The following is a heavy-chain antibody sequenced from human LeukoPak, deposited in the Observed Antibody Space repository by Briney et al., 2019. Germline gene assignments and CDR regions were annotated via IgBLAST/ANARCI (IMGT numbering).Heavy chain of an antibody. D-gene: IGHD5-18*01. CDR2: INPSGGST. V-gene: IGHV1-46*01. J-gene: IGHJ4*02. Sequence: ASVKVSCKASGYTFTSYYMHWVRQAPGQGLEWMGIINPSGGSTSYAQKFQGRVTTTRDTSTSTVYMELSSLRSEDTAVYYCARASILNSYGFQDFDYWGQGILVTVSS. CDR1: GYTFTSYY. CDR3: ARASILNSYGFQDFDY.